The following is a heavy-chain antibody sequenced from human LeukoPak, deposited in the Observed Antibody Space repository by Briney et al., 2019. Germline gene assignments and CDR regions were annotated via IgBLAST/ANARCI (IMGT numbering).Heavy chain of an antibody. J-gene: IGHJ2*01. CDR1: GFMFTHYG. V-gene: IGHV3-30*18. CDR2: VSSGRLTR. CDR3: AKEGGNAHVNSYWYFDI. Sequence: PGRSLRLSRAASGFMFTHYGMHWVRQAPGKGLDWLAVVSSGRLTRFYAPSLKGRFALYRENISNTQYLQIDSLRPEDTAVYYCAKEGGNAHVNSYWYFDIWGRGTLVTVTS.